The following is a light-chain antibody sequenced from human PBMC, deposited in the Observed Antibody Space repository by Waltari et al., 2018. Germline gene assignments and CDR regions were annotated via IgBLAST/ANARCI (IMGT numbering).Light chain of an antibody. CDR2: HAS. CDR1: QSVSTY. Sequence: EIVLAQSPRPVSLSPGDRATFSCWARQSVSTYFAWSQQKPGQAPRLLIYHASTRATGIPDRFSGSGSGTDFSLTISRLEPEDFAMYYCHQYVESPATFGQGTKVEIK. J-gene: IGKJ1*01. V-gene: IGKV3-20*01. CDR3: HQYVESPAT.